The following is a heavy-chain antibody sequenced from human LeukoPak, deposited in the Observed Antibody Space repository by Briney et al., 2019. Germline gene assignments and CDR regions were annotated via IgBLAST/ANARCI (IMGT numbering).Heavy chain of an antibody. D-gene: IGHD6-6*01. CDR1: GDSVSSNSAA. V-gene: IGHV6-1*01. CDR2: TYHRSKWYS. CDR3: ASTYRAAARLAYCGMDV. Sequence: SQTLSLTCAISGDSVSSNSAAWNWIRQSPSRGLEWLGRTYHRSKWYSDYAVSVKSRITINADTSKNQFSLQLNSVTPGDTAVYYCASTYRAAARLAYCGMDVWGQGTTVAVSS. J-gene: IGHJ6*02.